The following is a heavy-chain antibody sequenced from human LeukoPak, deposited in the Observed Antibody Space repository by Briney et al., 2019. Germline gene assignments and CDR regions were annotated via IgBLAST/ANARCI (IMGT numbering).Heavy chain of an antibody. CDR2: IYYSGST. Sequence: ASGTLSLTCTVSGGSISSGDYYWSWIRQPPGKGLEWIGYIYYSGSTSYNPSLKSRVTISVDTSRNQFSLKLSSITAADTAVYYCARGYCSGGSCYPARHWGQGTLVIVSS. J-gene: IGHJ4*02. V-gene: IGHV4-30-4*01. CDR1: GGSISSGDYY. D-gene: IGHD2-15*01. CDR3: ARGYCSGGSCYPARH.